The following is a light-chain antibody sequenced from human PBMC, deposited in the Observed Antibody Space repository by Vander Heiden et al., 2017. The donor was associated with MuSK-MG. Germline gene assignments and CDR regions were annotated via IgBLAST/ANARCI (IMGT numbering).Light chain of an antibody. CDR2: AAS. CDR1: QGISSY. Sequence: MTQSPSSFSASTGDRVTITCRASQGISSYLAWYQQKPGKAPKLLIYAASTLQSGVPSRFSGSGSGTDFTLTISCLQSEDFATYYCQQDDSYPPAFGQGTKVEIK. CDR3: QQDDSYPPA. V-gene: IGKV1-8*01. J-gene: IGKJ1*01.